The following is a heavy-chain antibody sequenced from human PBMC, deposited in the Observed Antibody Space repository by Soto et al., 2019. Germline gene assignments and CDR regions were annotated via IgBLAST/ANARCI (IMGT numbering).Heavy chain of an antibody. CDR1: GGTFSPYT. V-gene: IGHV1-69*08. J-gene: IGHJ4*02. CDR2: VIPVHGVT. D-gene: IGHD3-10*01. CDR3: TRDWEITVSTWSFGGF. Sequence: QVQLVQSGAEVKKPGSSVKVSCKASGGTFSPYTINWVRQAPGQGLEWMGRVIPVHGVTNYAQKFQARVTITADKSTSTAYMKLSGLRFEDTAMYYCTRDWEITVSTWSFGGFWGRGTLVTVSS.